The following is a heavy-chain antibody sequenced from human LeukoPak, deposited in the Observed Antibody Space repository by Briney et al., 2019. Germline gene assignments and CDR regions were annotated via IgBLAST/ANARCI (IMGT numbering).Heavy chain of an antibody. CDR2: INSDGSST. V-gene: IGHV3-74*01. D-gene: IGHD5-18*01. CDR3: ARRGYSYGVYYYYYYMDV. J-gene: IGHJ6*03. Sequence: GGSLRLSCAASGFTFSSYWMHWVRQAPGKGLVWVSRINSDGSSTSYADSVKGRFTISRDNAKNTLYLQMNSLRAEDTAVYYCARRGYSYGVYYYYYYMDVWGKGTTVTVSS. CDR1: GFTFSSYW.